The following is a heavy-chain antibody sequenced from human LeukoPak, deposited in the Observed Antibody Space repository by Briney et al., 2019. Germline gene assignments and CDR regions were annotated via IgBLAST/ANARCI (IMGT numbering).Heavy chain of an antibody. D-gene: IGHD2-21*02. CDR1: GYTFTGYY. CDR3: ARYQTYCGGDCSSYYFDY. J-gene: IGHJ4*02. V-gene: IGHV1-2*02. Sequence: EASVKVSCKASGYTFTGYYMHWVRQAPGQGLEWVGWINPNSGGTNYAQKFQGRVTMTRDTSISTAYMELSRLRSDDTAVYYCARYQTYCGGDCSSYYFDYWGQGTLVTVSS. CDR2: INPNSGGT.